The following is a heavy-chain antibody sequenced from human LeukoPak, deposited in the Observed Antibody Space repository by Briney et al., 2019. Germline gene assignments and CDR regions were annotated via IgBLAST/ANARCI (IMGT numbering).Heavy chain of an antibody. Sequence: GASVKVSCKASGYTFTSYDINWVRQATGQGLEWMGWMNPNSGNTGHAQKFQGRVTMTRNTSISTAYMELSSLRSEDTAVYYCARRAPYRYYYGSGNPFDPWGQGTLVTVSS. V-gene: IGHV1-8*01. D-gene: IGHD3-10*01. CDR2: MNPNSGNT. J-gene: IGHJ5*02. CDR1: GYTFTSYD. CDR3: ARRAPYRYYYGSGNPFDP.